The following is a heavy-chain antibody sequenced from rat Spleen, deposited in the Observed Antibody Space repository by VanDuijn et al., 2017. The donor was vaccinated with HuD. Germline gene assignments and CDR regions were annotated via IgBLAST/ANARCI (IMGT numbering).Heavy chain of an antibody. J-gene: IGHJ3*01. V-gene: IGHV2-32*01. D-gene: IGHD1-12*02. Sequence: QVQLKESGPGLVKPSETLSLTCTVSGFSLTSYHVSWVRQPPGKGLEWMGVIWGDGSTAYNSALKSRLSISRDTSKSQVFLKMSSLKTEDTATYYCAREGYYYDGSPFAYWGQGTLVTVSS. CDR1: GFSLTSYH. CDR3: AREGYYYDGSPFAY. CDR2: IWGDGST.